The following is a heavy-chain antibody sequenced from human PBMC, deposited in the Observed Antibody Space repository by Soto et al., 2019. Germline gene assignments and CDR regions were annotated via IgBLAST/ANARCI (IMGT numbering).Heavy chain of an antibody. CDR2: IYDGGST. J-gene: IGHJ4*02. V-gene: IGHV4-30-4*08. Sequence: QVQLQESGPGLVKPSQTLSLTCTVSGGSVRSVDYYWSWIRQVPDKRLEWIGHIYDGGSTYIYPSLTSQVSLSLDTSKNQFSLQLNSMSAADTAVYYCARGLSGDKVDYWGQGILVTVSS. CDR3: ARGLSGDKVDY. CDR1: GGSVRSVDYY. D-gene: IGHD7-27*01.